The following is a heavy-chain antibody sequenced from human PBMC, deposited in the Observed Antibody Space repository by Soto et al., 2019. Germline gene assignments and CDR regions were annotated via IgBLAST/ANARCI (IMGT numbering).Heavy chain of an antibody. CDR2: INHSGST. CDR1: GGSFSGYY. CDR3: ARGRQGTAARLLNWFDP. Sequence: PSETLSLTCAVYGGSFSGYYWSWIRQPPGKGLEWIGEINHSGSTNYNPSLKSRVTISVDTSKNQFSLKLSSVTAADTAVYYCARGRQGTAARLLNWFDPWGQGTLVTVPS. D-gene: IGHD6-6*01. V-gene: IGHV4-34*01. J-gene: IGHJ5*02.